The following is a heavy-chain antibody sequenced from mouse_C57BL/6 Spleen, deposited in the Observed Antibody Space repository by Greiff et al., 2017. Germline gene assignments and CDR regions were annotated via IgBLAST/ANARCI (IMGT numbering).Heavy chain of an antibody. Sequence: VLLQQSGPELVKPGASVKISCKASGYAFSSSWMNWVKQRPGKGLEWIGRIYPGDGDTNYNGKFKGKATLTADKSSSTAYMQLSSLTDEDSAVYCCARGNRGYFDVWGTGTTVTVSS. J-gene: IGHJ1*03. CDR2: IYPGDGDT. V-gene: IGHV1-82*01. CDR1: GYAFSSSW. CDR3: ARGNRGYFDV.